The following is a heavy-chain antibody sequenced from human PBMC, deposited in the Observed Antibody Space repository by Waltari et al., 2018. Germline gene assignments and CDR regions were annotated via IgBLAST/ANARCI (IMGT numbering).Heavy chain of an antibody. CDR3: ARDPVVPKADNWFDP. CDR2: ISTDGSST. Sequence: QVVESGGGLVQPGGSLSLPVPPSGFPSVTYCIHWVRQAPGKGLVWVSRISTDGSSTNYADSVKGRFTISRDNAKNTLYLQMNSLRAEDTAVYYCARDPVVPKADNWFDPWGQGTLVTVSS. D-gene: IGHD2-2*01. J-gene: IGHJ5*02. V-gene: IGHV3-74*01. CDR1: GFPSVTYC.